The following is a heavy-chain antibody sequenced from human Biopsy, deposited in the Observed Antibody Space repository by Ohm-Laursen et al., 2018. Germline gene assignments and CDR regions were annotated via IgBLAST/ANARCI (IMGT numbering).Heavy chain of an antibody. CDR1: GGSISSDY. V-gene: IGHV4-59*06. J-gene: IGHJ4*02. Sequence: TLSLTCTVSGGSISSDYWSWIRQTPGKGLEWIGYIYYSGSTYYNPSLKSRVSISVDTSKNQFSLKLNSVTVADTAVYYCARHSAEESGYDGDYFDYWGQGTLVTVSS. CDR2: IYYSGST. D-gene: IGHD6-25*01. CDR3: ARHSAEESGYDGDYFDY.